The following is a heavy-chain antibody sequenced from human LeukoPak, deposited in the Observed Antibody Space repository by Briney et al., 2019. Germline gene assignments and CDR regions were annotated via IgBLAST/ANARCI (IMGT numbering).Heavy chain of an antibody. CDR2: IYYSGST. CDR3: ARGTGYYGMDV. Sequence: SETLSLTCTVSGGSISSYYWSWIRQPPGKGLEWIGYIYYSGSTNYNPSLKSRVTMSVDTSKNQFSLKLSSVTAADTAVYYCARGTGYYGMDVWGQGTTVTVSS. V-gene: IGHV4-59*01. CDR1: GGSISSYY. J-gene: IGHJ6*02. D-gene: IGHD1-14*01.